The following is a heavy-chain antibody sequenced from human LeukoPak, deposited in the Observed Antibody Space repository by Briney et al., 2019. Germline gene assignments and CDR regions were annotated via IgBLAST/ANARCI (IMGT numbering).Heavy chain of an antibody. CDR3: VKDRPPGYTSSSLGVDY. V-gene: IGHV3-23*01. CDR2: ISGSGDNT. D-gene: IGHD6-6*01. J-gene: IGHJ4*02. Sequence: GGSLRLSCAASGFTFSTYAMSWVRQAPGKGLEWVSVISGSGDNTFYADSVKGRFTISRDNSKNTLYLQMSSLRAEDTALYYCVKDRPPGYTSSSLGVDYWGQGTLVAVSS. CDR1: GFTFSTYA.